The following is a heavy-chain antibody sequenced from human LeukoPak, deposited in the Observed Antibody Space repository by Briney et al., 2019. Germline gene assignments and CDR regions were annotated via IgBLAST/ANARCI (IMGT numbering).Heavy chain of an antibody. D-gene: IGHD3-10*01. CDR3: AREKPLLRNYYGSGSYGPAFTYYFDY. V-gene: IGHV3-7*04. Sequence: PVGSLRLSCAASEFTFNRDWMSWVRQAPGKGLEWVANIKQDGSEKYYVDSVKGRFTISRDNAKNSLYVQLHSLSAQDNAVYYCAREKPLLRNYYGSGSYGPAFTYYFDYWGQGTLVTASS. CDR2: IKQDGSEK. CDR1: EFTFNRDW. J-gene: IGHJ4*02.